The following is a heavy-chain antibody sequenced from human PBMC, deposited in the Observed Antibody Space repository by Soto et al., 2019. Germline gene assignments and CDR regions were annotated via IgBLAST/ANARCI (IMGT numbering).Heavy chain of an antibody. Sequence: EVQLVESGGGLVKPGGSLRLSCAASGFTFSSYSMNWVRQAPGKGLEWVSSISSSSSYIYYADSVKGRFTISRDNAKNSRYLQMNGLRAEDTAVYYCARGDDFWSGNTDYYFDYWGQGTLVTVSS. D-gene: IGHD3-3*01. CDR3: ARGDDFWSGNTDYYFDY. CDR1: GFTFSSYS. J-gene: IGHJ4*02. CDR2: ISSSSSYI. V-gene: IGHV3-21*01.